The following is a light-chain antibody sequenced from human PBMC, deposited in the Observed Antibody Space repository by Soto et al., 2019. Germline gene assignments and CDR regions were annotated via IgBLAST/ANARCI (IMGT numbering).Light chain of an antibody. CDR2: RAS. Sequence: DIQVTQSPASLSASVGDRVAISCRASQTISTFLNWYQQKPGTARRLLIYRASSVQSGVPPRFSGSGSGRDFTLTISSLRPEDIATYFCQQSYSSPPWTFGQGTKVDIK. J-gene: IGKJ1*01. CDR1: QTISTF. CDR3: QQSYSSPPWT. V-gene: IGKV1-39*01.